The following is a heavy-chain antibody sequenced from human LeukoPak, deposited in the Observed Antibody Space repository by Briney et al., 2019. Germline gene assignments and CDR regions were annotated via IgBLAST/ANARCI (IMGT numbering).Heavy chain of an antibody. CDR2: IYYSGST. CDR3: ARLSSTSNLQFDP. Sequence: SQTLSLTCTVSGGFISSGDYYWSWIRQPPGKGLEWIGYIYYSGSTHYNPSLKSRVTISVDTSKNQFSLKLSSVTAADTAVYYCARLSSTSNLQFDPWGQGTLVTVSS. V-gene: IGHV4-30-4*08. CDR1: GGFISSGDYY. D-gene: IGHD2-2*01. J-gene: IGHJ5*02.